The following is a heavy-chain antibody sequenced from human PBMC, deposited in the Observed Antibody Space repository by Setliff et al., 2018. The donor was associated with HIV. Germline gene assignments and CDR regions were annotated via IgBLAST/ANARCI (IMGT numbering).Heavy chain of an antibody. Sequence: PGGSLRLSCAASGFTFSSYAMNWVRQAPGKGLEWVSSIRGSGGFTYYADSVKGRFTISRDNSKNTLYLQMYSLSAEDSAVYYCAKEKDTYGPICFDYWGQGALVTVSS. J-gene: IGHJ4*02. CDR2: IRGSGGFT. CDR3: AKEKDTYGPICFDY. V-gene: IGHV3-23*01. CDR1: GFTFSSYA. D-gene: IGHD5-18*01.